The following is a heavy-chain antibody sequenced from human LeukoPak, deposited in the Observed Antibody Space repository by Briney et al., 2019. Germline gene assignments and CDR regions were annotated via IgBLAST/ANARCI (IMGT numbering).Heavy chain of an antibody. D-gene: IGHD3-9*01. CDR2: INPNSGGT. CDR3: ARTRYFDWLFPPDY. J-gene: IGHJ4*02. Sequence: ASVKVSCKASGYTFTGYYMHWVRQAPGQGLEWMGLINPNSGGTNYAQKLQGRVTITRDTSISTAYMELSRLRSDDTAVYCCARTRYFDWLFPPDYWGQGTLVTVSS. V-gene: IGHV1-2*02. CDR1: GYTFTGYY.